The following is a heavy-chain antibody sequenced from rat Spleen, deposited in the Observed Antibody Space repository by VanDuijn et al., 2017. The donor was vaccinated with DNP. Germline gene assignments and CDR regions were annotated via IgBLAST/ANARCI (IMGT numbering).Heavy chain of an antibody. CDR2: IKDDSSIK. CDR1: GFSLTSNS. D-gene: IGHD1-11*01. CDR3: TKAGRYGGYAMDA. V-gene: IGHV4-2*01. Sequence: VQLKESGPGLVQPSQTLSLTCSVSGFSLTSNSVHWVRQPPGKGLEWIGEIKDDSSIKNYNPSLNGKVTFSRDNEQNTLYLQMSKLGSEDTAIYYCTKAGRYGGYAMDAWGQGTSVTVSS. J-gene: IGHJ4*01.